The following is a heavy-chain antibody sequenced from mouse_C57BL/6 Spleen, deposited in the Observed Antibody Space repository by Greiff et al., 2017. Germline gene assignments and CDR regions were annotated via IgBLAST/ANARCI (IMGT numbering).Heavy chain of an antibody. CDR3: ARDYYGSPFAY. V-gene: IGHV1-80*01. CDR2: IYPGDGDT. Sequence: QVQLQQSGAELVKPGASVKISCKASGYAFSSYWMNWVKQRPGTGLEWIGQIYPGDGDTNYNGKFKGKATLTADKSSSTAYMQLSSLTSEDSAVYFCARDYYGSPFAYWGQGNLVTVSA. J-gene: IGHJ3*01. CDR1: GYAFSSYW. D-gene: IGHD1-1*01.